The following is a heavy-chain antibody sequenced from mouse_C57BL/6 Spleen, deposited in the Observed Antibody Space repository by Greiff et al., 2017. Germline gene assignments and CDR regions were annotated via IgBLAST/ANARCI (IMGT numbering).Heavy chain of an antibody. Sequence: QVQLKQPGAELVKPGASVKLSCKASGYTFTSHWMHSVKQRPGRGLEWVGRIDPNSGGTKYNEKFKSKATLTVDKPSSTAYMQLSSLTSEDSAVYYCAKSGGAYGNYWYFDVWGTGTTVTVSS. CDR2: IDPNSGGT. CDR1: GYTFTSHW. D-gene: IGHD2-1*01. V-gene: IGHV1-72*01. J-gene: IGHJ1*03. CDR3: AKSGGAYGNYWYFDV.